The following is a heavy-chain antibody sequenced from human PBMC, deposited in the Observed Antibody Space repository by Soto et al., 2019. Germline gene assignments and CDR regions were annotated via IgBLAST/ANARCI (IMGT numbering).Heavy chain of an antibody. J-gene: IGHJ6*02. CDR2: IYPGDSDT. D-gene: IGHD3-16*01. CDR1: EYRFNSYW. V-gene: IGHV5-51*07. CDR3: ARLGSNGAYLYFPLDV. Sequence: GESLKISCKGYEYRFNSYWIGWVHQMPGKGLEWIGLIYPGDSDTAYSPSFQGQVSISADKSINTAYLQWSSLKASDSATYYCARLGSNGAYLYFPLDVGSQGTTVTVSS.